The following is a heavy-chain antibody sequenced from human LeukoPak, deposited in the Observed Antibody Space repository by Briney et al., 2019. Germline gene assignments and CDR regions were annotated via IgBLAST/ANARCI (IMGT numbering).Heavy chain of an antibody. CDR2: VNLQGST. CDR1: GGSITNTNY. Sequence: SETLSLTCGVSGGSITNTNYWTWVRQLPGKGLEWIGEVNLQGSTNYNPSLMGRVAISVDTSENHISLQLTSVTAADTAVYYCAREGGPYRPLDYSGQGTLVTASS. V-gene: IGHV4-4*02. J-gene: IGHJ4*02. CDR3: AREGGPYRPLDY.